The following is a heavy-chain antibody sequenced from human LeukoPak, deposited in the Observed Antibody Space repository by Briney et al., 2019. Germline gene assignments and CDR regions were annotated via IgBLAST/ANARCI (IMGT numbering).Heavy chain of an antibody. CDR1: GFTVSSNY. D-gene: IGHD5-24*01. J-gene: IGHJ6*02. Sequence: GGSLRLSCAASGFTVSSNYMSWVRQAPGKGLEWGLELVSLLYSSGSTYYTDSVKGRFTISRDSSKNTLYLQMNSLRAEDTAVYYCAGRDKGYYYGMDVWGQGTTVTVSS. V-gene: IGHV3-66*01. CDR2: LYSSGST. CDR3: AGRDKGYYYGMDV.